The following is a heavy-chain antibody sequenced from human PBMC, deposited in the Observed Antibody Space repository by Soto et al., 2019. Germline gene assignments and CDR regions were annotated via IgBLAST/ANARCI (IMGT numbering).Heavy chain of an antibody. CDR1: GGSFSGYY. CDR2: IYHSGST. Sequence: QVQLQQWGAGLLKPSETLSLTCAVYGGSFSGYYWSWIRQPPGKGLEWIGEIYHSGSTNYNPSLKSRVTISVDTSKNQFSLKLSSVTAADTAVYYCARGRGYCSSTSCYMMIYYFDYWGQGTLVTVSS. D-gene: IGHD2-2*03. CDR3: ARGRGYCSSTSCYMMIYYFDY. V-gene: IGHV4-34*01. J-gene: IGHJ4*02.